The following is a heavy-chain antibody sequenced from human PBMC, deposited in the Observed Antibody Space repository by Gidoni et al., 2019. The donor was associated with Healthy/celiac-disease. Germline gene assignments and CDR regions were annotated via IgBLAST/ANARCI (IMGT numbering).Heavy chain of an antibody. D-gene: IGHD3-3*01. Sequence: QVQLQESGPGLVKPSQTLSLPCPVSGGSISSGSYSWSWIRQPAGKGLEWIGRIYTSGSTNYNPSLKSRVTISVDTSKNQFSLKLSSVTAADTAVYYCARAVFWSGYYREYYFDYWGQGTLVTVSS. CDR2: IYTSGST. J-gene: IGHJ4*02. V-gene: IGHV4-61*02. CDR1: GGSISSGSYS. CDR3: ARAVFWSGYYREYYFDY.